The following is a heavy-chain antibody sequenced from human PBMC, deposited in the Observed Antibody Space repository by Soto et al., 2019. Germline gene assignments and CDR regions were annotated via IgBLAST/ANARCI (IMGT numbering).Heavy chain of an antibody. Sequence: QVQLVQSGAEVKEPGASVKVSCKASGYTFTNYGISWVRQAPGQGLEWMGWSSTYNGNTNYAQKLQGRVTMTTDTSTSTAYMELRSLRSDDTAVYHCARTTSTGDFDYWGQGTLVTVSS. CDR1: GYTFTNYG. V-gene: IGHV1-18*01. CDR3: ARTTSTGDFDY. CDR2: SSTYNGNT. J-gene: IGHJ4*02. D-gene: IGHD3-10*01.